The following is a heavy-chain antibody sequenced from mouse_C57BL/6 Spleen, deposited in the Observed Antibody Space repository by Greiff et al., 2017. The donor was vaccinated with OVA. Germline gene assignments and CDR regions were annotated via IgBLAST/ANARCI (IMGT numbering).Heavy chain of an antibody. D-gene: IGHD2-4*01. CDR1: GYTFTDYN. V-gene: IGHV1-18*01. Sequence: EVQLQQSGPELVKPGASVKIPCKASGYTFTDYNMDWVKQSHGKSLEWIGDINPNNGGTIYNQKFKGKATLTVDKSSSTAYMELRSLTSEDTSVYYCARTYYDYEYFDYWGQGTTLTFSS. CDR2: INPNNGGT. J-gene: IGHJ2*01. CDR3: ARTYYDYEYFDY.